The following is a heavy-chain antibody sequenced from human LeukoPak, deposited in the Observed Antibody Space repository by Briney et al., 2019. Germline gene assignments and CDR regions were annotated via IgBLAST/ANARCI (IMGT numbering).Heavy chain of an antibody. Sequence: GGSLRLSCAASGFTFSTYSMNWVRQAPGKGLESVSSISSGSTYLYYADSVKGRFTISRDNAKNSLYLQMNSLRAEDTAVYYCASAGHYYDSTGYSFDYWGQGTLVTVSS. CDR2: ISSGSTYL. CDR1: GFTFSTYS. V-gene: IGHV3-21*01. J-gene: IGHJ4*02. CDR3: ASAGHYYDSTGYSFDY. D-gene: IGHD3-22*01.